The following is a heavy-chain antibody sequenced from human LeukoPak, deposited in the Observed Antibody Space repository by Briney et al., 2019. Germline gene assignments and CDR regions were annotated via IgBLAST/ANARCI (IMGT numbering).Heavy chain of an antibody. V-gene: IGHV3-21*01. D-gene: IGHD2-2*01. J-gene: IGHJ6*04. CDR3: ARDRNDIVVVPPLLGDV. CDR1: GFTFSSYS. CDR2: ISSSSSYI. Sequence: GGSLRLSCAASGFTFSSYSMNWVRQAPGKGLEWVSSISSSSSYIYYADSVKGRFTISRDNAKNSLYLQMNSLRAEDTAVYYCARDRNDIVVVPPLLGDVWGKGTTVTVSS.